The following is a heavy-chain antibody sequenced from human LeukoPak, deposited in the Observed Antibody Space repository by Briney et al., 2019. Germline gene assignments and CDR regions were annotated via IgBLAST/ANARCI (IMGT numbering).Heavy chain of an antibody. CDR1: GYSFTSYC. CDR3: GMSGDRVPLQDDVFDV. D-gene: IGHD1-26*01. Sequence: GESLKISCKASGYSFTSYCIGWVRQMPGKGLGWMGIIYPGDSGPTYSPSFQGQVTISVDKSINTAYLQWSSLQASDTAMYYCGMSGDRVPLQDDVFDVWGQGTMVTVST. CDR2: IYPGDSGP. V-gene: IGHV5-51*01. J-gene: IGHJ3*01.